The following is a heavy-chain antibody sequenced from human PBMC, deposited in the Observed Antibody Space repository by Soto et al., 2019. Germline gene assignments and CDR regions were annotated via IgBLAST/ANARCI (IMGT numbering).Heavy chain of an antibody. V-gene: IGHV1-46*01. J-gene: IGHJ4*02. CDR2: INPSGGST. Sequence: QVQLVQSGAEVKKPGASAKVSCKASGYTFTSYYMHWGRQAPGQGLEWMGIINPSGGSTGYAQKFQGRVTMSSDTATSTVYMELSSLRSEDTAVYYCASSGSYYSLAYWGQGTLVTVSS. D-gene: IGHD1-26*01. CDR1: GYTFTSYY. CDR3: ASSGSYYSLAY.